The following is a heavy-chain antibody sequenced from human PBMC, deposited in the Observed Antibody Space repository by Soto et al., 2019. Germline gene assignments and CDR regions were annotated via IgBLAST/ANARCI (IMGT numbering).Heavy chain of an antibody. J-gene: IGHJ6*02. CDR3: ARVPSGDRSGWYLKGQSYYYYYGMDV. Sequence: QVQLVQSGAEVKKPGSSVKVSCKASGGTFSSYAISWVRQAPGQGLEWMGGIIPIFGTANYAQKFQGRVTINAEESTGTAYVGLGSLRSEDTAVYYCARVPSGDRSGWYLKGQSYYYYYGMDVWGQGTTVTVS. CDR1: GGTFSSYA. V-gene: IGHV1-69*01. CDR2: IIPIFGTA. D-gene: IGHD6-19*01.